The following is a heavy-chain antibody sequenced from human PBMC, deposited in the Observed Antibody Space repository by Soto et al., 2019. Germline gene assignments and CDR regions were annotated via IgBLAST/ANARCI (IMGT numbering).Heavy chain of an antibody. J-gene: IGHJ6*02. V-gene: IGHV3-13*05. CDR3: ARGGSYGKLFYYGMDV. CDR2: IGTAGDP. Sequence: QPGGSLRLSCAASGFTFSSYDMHWVRQATGKGLEWVSAIGTAGDPYYPGSVKGRFTISRENAKNSLYLQMNSLRAGDTAVYYCARGGSYGKLFYYGMDVWGQGTTVTVSS. D-gene: IGHD5-18*01. CDR1: GFTFSSYD.